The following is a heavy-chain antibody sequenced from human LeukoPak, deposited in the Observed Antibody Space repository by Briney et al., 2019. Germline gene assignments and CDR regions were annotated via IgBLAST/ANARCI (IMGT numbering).Heavy chain of an antibody. CDR1: GFTFSSYS. D-gene: IGHD2-2*01. CDR2: ISSSSSYI. Sequence: GGSLRLSCAASGFTFSSYSMNWVRQAPGKGLDWVSSISSSSSYIYYADSVKGRFTISRDNAKNSLYLQMNSLRAEDTAVYYCARDTTDSIVVVPAAIYWGQGTLVTVSS. CDR3: ARDTTDSIVVVPAAIY. V-gene: IGHV3-21*01. J-gene: IGHJ4*02.